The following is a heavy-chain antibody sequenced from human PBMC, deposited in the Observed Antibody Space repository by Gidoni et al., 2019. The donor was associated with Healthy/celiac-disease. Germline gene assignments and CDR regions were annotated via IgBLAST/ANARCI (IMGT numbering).Heavy chain of an antibody. CDR2: IRSKAYGGTT. CDR3: TRPRGGQWELFYFDY. D-gene: IGHD1-26*01. J-gene: IGHJ4*02. V-gene: IGHV3-49*03. CDR1: GFPFGDYA. Sequence: EVQLVESGGGLVQQGRSLRLSCTASGFPFGDYAMSWFRQAPGKGLGWVGFIRSKAYGGTTEYAASVKGRFTISRDDSKSIAYLQMNSLKTEDTAVYYCTRPRGGQWELFYFDYWGQGTLVTVSS.